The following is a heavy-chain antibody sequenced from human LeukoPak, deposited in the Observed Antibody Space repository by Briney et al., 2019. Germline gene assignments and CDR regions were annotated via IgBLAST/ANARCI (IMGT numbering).Heavy chain of an antibody. CDR2: ISGSGSTT. CDR1: GFTFSSYG. D-gene: IGHD3-22*01. V-gene: IGHV3-48*03. J-gene: IGHJ4*02. CDR3: ARAHYYDSSGPDY. Sequence: GGPLRLSCAVSGFTFSSYGMNWVRQAPGKGLEWVSYISGSGSTTYYADSVKGQFTISRDNAKNSLYLKMNSLRAEDTAVYYCARAHYYDSSGPDYWGQGTLVTVSS.